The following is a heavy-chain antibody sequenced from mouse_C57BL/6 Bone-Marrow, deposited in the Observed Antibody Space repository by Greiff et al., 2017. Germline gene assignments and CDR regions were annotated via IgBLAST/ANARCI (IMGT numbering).Heavy chain of an antibody. J-gene: IGHJ2*01. CDR1: GYAFSSSW. CDR3: ARSGYDFLFDY. Sequence: QVQLQQSGPELVKPGASVKISCKASGYAFSSSWMNWVKQRPGKGLEWIGRIYPGDGDTTYNGKFKGKATLTADKSSSTAYMQLSSLTSEDSAVYFCARSGYDFLFDYWGQGTTLTVSS. V-gene: IGHV1-82*01. CDR2: IYPGDGDT. D-gene: IGHD2-4*01.